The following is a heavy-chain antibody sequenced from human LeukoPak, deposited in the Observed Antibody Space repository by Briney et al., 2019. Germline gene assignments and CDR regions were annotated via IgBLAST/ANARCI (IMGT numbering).Heavy chain of an antibody. Sequence: GGSLRLSCAASGFTLSTYGMHWVRQAPGKGLEWVAFIGYDGSNKWYAGSVKGRFTISRDNSKNTLYLQMNSLRAEDTAVYYCAKDPGYQPPGYYMDVWGKGTTVTVSS. CDR3: AKDPGYQPPGYYMDV. CDR2: IGYDGSNK. CDR1: GFTLSTYG. V-gene: IGHV3-30*02. D-gene: IGHD2-2*01. J-gene: IGHJ6*03.